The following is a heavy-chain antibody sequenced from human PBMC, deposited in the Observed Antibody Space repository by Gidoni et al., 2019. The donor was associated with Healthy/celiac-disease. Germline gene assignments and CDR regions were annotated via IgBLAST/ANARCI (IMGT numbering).Heavy chain of an antibody. D-gene: IGHD3-16*01. CDR1: GGSIHISSYY. CDR2: IYYSGSP. V-gene: IGHV4-39*01. Sequence: QLQLQESDPGLVKPSETLSLTCTVSGGSIHISSYYWGWIRQPPGKGLEWIGSIYYSGSPYYNPYLKSRVTIYVDTSKNQCSLKPSSVTAADTAVYYCARRSPVWGWAESYFDYWGQGTLVTVSS. J-gene: IGHJ4*02. CDR3: ARRSPVWGWAESYFDY.